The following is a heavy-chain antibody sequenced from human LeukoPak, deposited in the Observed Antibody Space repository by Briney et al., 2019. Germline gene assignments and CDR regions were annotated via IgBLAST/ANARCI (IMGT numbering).Heavy chain of an antibody. Sequence: ASVKVSCKASGYTFTSYDFNWVRQATGQRPEWMGWMSPNSGDTGYAQKFQDRVTMTRNTSISTAYMELSSLRSGDTAVYYCARRIPVAGLFDYWGQGTLVTVSS. D-gene: IGHD6-19*01. CDR1: GYTFTSYD. V-gene: IGHV1-8*01. J-gene: IGHJ4*02. CDR3: ARRIPVAGLFDY. CDR2: MSPNSGDT.